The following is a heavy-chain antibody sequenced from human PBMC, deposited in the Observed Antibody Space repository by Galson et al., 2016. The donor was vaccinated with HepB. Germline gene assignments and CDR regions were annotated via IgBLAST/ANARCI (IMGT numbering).Heavy chain of an antibody. CDR1: RGSISSYY. V-gene: IGHV4-59*01. D-gene: IGHD1-1*01. J-gene: IGHJ3*02. CDR3: ARSVDWNDASHAFDI. Sequence: SETLSLTCTVSRGSISSYYWSWIRQPPGKGLEWIGYIYFSGSTNYNPSLKSRIAISIDTSRNQFSLKLKSVTAADTAVYFCARSVDWNDASHAFDIWGHGAVVTVSS. CDR2: IYFSGST.